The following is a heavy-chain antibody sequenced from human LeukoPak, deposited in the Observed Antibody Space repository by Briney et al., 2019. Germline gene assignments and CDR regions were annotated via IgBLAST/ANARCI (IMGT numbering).Heavy chain of an antibody. J-gene: IGHJ4*02. V-gene: IGHV4-39*07. CDR1: GGSISSSSYY. Sequence: SETLSLTCTVSGGSISSSSYYWGWIRQPPGKGLEWIGSIYYSGSTYYSPSLKSRVTISVDTSKNQFSLKLSSVTAADTAVYYCASGYYDSSGYFDHFDYWGQGTLVTVSS. CDR3: ASGYYDSSGYFDHFDY. CDR2: IYYSGST. D-gene: IGHD3-22*01.